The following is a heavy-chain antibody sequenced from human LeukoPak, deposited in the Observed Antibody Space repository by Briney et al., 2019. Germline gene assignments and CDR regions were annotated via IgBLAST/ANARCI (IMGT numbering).Heavy chain of an antibody. D-gene: IGHD3-10*01. CDR1: GFTFSGSA. V-gene: IGHV3-73*01. Sequence: GGSLRLSCAASGFTFSGSAMHWVRQASGKGLEWVGRIRSKANSYATAYAASVKGRFTISRDDSKNTAYLQMNSLKTEDTAVYYCTHRCGSGSPDYYYGMDVWGKGTTVTVSS. CDR2: IRSKANSYAT. CDR3: THRCGSGSPDYYYGMDV. J-gene: IGHJ6*04.